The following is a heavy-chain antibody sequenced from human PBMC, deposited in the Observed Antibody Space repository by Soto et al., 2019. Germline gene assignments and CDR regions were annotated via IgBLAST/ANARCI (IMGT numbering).Heavy chain of an antibody. CDR3: ARGVRVPTLGGPQETFDY. V-gene: IGHV6-1*01. CDR1: GDGYISDVAA. J-gene: IGHJ4*02. D-gene: IGHD5-12*01. CDR2: TYYRSKWYN. Sequence: QTHSRRASIWGDGYISDVAAWNWIRQSPSRGLEWLGRTYYRSKWYNDYAVSVKSRITINPDTSKNQISLQLNSVTPEDTAVYYCARGVRVPTLGGPQETFDYWGQGTLLTVSS.